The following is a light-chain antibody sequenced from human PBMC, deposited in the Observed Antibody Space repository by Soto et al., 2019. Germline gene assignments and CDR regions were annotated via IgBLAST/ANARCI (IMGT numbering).Light chain of an antibody. CDR1: QSVSSW. Sequence: DIPMTQSPSTLSASVGDRVTITCRASQSVSSWLAWYQQKPGKAPKLLIYKASTLQSGVPSRFSGSGSGTDFTLTISSLLPDDFATYYCQQYKSYPLTFGGGTKVEIK. CDR3: QQYKSYPLT. CDR2: KAS. V-gene: IGKV1-5*03. J-gene: IGKJ4*01.